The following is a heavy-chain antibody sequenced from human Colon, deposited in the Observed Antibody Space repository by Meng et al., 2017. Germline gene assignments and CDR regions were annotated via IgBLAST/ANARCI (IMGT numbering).Heavy chain of an antibody. CDR3: ARHISILGQRGFDY. Sequence: GQLQESGPGRVKPSGTRSLTCAVSGGSISSNWWSWVRQPPGKGLEWIGEFFHTGRTNYDPSLKSRVTISVDKSNNQFSLKLTSVTAADTAVYYCARHISILGQRGFDYWGQGTLVTVSS. J-gene: IGHJ4*02. V-gene: IGHV4-4*02. CDR1: GGSISSNW. D-gene: IGHD3/OR15-3a*01. CDR2: FFHTGRT.